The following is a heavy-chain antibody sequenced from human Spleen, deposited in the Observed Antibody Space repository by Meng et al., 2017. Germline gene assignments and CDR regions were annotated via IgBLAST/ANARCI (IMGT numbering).Heavy chain of an antibody. V-gene: IGHV3-11*01. J-gene: IGHJ4*01. CDR3: LGGKWEHSVYEH. D-gene: IGHD5/OR15-5a*01. CDR2: ISPSGGAI. CDR1: RLSFSDYY. Sequence: GESLKISCEGSRLSFSDYYMSWIRQAPGKGLEWIAYISPSGGAIYYSDSVNGRFTISRDYGKNSLYLQMTSLRVDDTAVYYCLGGKWEHSVYEHWGHGTLVTVSS.